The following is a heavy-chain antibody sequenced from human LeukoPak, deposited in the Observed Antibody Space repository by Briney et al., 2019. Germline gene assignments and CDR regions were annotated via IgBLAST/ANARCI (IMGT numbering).Heavy chain of an antibody. V-gene: IGHV4-39*01. CDR2: IYYSGST. CDR1: GGSISSSSYY. J-gene: IGHJ4*02. Sequence: SETLSLTCTVSGGSISSSSYYWGWIRQPPGKGLEWIGSIYYSGSTYYNPSLKSRVTISVDTSKNQFSLKLSSVTAADTAVYYCARRASFSSTSSLSHYFDYWGQGTLVTVSS. D-gene: IGHD2-2*01. CDR3: ARRASFSSTSSLSHYFDY.